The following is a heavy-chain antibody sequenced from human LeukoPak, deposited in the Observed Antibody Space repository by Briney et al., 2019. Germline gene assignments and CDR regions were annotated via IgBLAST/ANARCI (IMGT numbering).Heavy chain of an antibody. V-gene: IGHV1-8*01. CDR3: ARDQDSSSWYPQYYYYGMDV. CDR1: GYSFTSND. D-gene: IGHD6-13*01. J-gene: IGHJ6*02. CDR2: MNPHSGNA. Sequence: ASVKVSCKASGYSFTSNDINWVRQAAGQGLEWMGWMNPHSGNAGYAQKFQGRVTMTRDTSTSTAYMELRSLRSDDTAVYYCARDQDSSSWYPQYYYYGMDVWGQGTTVTVSS.